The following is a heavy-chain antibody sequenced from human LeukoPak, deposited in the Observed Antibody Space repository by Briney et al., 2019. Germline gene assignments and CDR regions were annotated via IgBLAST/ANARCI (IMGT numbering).Heavy chain of an antibody. CDR1: GFTFSSYG. V-gene: IGHV3-30*18. D-gene: IGHD6-13*01. Sequence: GRSLRLSCAASGFTFSSYGMHWVRQAPGKGLEWVAVISYDGSNKYYADSVKGRFTISRDNSRNTLYLQMNSLRAEDTAVYYCAKTKNRFWQHLDYWGQGTLVTVSS. CDR3: AKTKNRFWQHLDY. J-gene: IGHJ4*02. CDR2: ISYDGSNK.